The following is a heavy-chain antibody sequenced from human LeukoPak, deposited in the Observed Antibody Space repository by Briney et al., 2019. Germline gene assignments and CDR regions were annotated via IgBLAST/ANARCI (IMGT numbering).Heavy chain of an antibody. D-gene: IGHD2-2*01. J-gene: IGHJ4*02. CDR2: IKSKTDGGTT. CDR1: GFTFSNAW. Sequence: GGSLRLSCAASGFTFSNAWMSWVRQAPGKGLEWVGRIKSKTDGGTTDYAAPVKGRFTISRDDSKNTLYLQMNSLKTEDTAVYYCTTDIVVVPAAIPESYWGQGTLVTVSS. CDR3: TTDIVVVPAAIPESY. V-gene: IGHV3-15*01.